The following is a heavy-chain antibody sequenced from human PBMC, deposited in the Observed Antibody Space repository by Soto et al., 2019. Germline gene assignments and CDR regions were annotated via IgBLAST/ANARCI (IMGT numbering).Heavy chain of an antibody. J-gene: IGHJ4*02. CDR2: INPSGGST. D-gene: IGHD2-2*02. CDR3: ARTAAAILTVFDY. Sequence: ASVKVSCKASGYTFTSYYMHWVRQAPGQGLEWMGIINPSGGSTSYAQKFQGRVTITADESTSTAYMELSSLRSEDTAVYYCARTAAAILTVFDYWGQGTLVTVSS. CDR1: GYTFTSYY. V-gene: IGHV1-46*01.